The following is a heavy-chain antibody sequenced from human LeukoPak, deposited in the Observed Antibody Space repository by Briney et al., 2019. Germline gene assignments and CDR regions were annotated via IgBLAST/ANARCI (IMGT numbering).Heavy chain of an antibody. CDR2: ISGSGTTI. D-gene: IGHD3-22*01. J-gene: IGHJ3*02. Sequence: LSLTCAVYGGSFSGYYWSWIRQAPGKGLEWVSYISGSGTTIYYTDSVKGRFTTSRDNAKNLLYLQMNSLRAEDTAVYYCARVLRSSYDSSGTLGAFDIWGQGTMVTVSS. V-gene: IGHV3-11*01. CDR1: GGSFSGYY. CDR3: ARVLRSSYDSSGTLGAFDI.